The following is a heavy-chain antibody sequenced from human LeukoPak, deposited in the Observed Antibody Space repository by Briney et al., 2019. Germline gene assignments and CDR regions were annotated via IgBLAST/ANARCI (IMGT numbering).Heavy chain of an antibody. V-gene: IGHV1-69*13. CDR2: IIPIFGTA. Sequence: ASVKVSCKASGGTFSSYAISWVRQAPGQGLEWMGGIIPIFGTANYAQKFQGRVTITADESTSTAYMELSSLRSEDTAVYYGARGQHDYGDYRWFDPWGQRTLVTVSS. CDR3: ARGQHDYGDYRWFDP. D-gene: IGHD4-17*01. J-gene: IGHJ5*02. CDR1: GGTFSSYA.